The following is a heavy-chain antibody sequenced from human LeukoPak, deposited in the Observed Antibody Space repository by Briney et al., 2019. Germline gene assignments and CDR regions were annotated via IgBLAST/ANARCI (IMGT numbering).Heavy chain of an antibody. Sequence: GGSLRLSCAASGFTFSSYAMIWVRQAPGKGLEGVSAISGSGGSTYYADSVKGRFTISRDNAWNSLYLQMNSLRVEDTALYYCARAYSFGSYPDYWGQGTLVTVSS. J-gene: IGHJ4*02. D-gene: IGHD2-15*01. V-gene: IGHV3-23*01. CDR1: GFTFSSYA. CDR3: ARAYSFGSYPDY. CDR2: ISGSGGST.